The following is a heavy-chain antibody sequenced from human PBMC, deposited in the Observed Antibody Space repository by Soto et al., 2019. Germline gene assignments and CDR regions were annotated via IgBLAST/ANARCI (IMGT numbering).Heavy chain of an antibody. CDR3: QRRGGYSGFDFDY. J-gene: IGHJ4*02. V-gene: IGHV3-30-3*01. CDR2: ISYDGSNK. CDR1: GFTFSSYA. D-gene: IGHD5-12*01. Sequence: GGSLRLSCAASGFTFSSYAMHWVRQAPGKGLEWVAVISYDGSNKVYADSVKGRFTISRDNSKNTLFLQMNSLTAEDTALYFCQRRGGYSGFDFDYWGPGTLVTVSS.